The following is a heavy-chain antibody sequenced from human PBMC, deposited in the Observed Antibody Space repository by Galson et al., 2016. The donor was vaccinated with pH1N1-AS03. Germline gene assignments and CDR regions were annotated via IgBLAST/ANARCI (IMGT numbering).Heavy chain of an antibody. Sequence: LSLTCTLSGDSIGGYYWSWVRQPAEEGLQWLGRMYASGDTLYNPSLKSRLTMSVDTSKNHFSLKLNSVTAADTAVYYCARERQWVSGDSGPRYGMDVWGQGTTVTVSS. CDR1: GDSIGGYY. CDR3: ARERQWVSGDSGPRYGMDV. CDR2: MYASGDT. J-gene: IGHJ6*02. D-gene: IGHD3-10*02. V-gene: IGHV4-4*07.